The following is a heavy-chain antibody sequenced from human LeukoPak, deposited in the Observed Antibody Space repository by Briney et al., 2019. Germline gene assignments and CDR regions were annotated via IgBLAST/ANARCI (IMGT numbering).Heavy chain of an antibody. J-gene: IGHJ4*02. Sequence: GASVKVSCKASGYTFTGYYMHWVRQAPGQGLEWMGRINPNSGGTNYAQKFQGRVTMTRDTSISTAYMELSRLRSDDTAVYYCARGNAVTKQQPDNDYWGQGTLVTVSS. CDR1: GYTFTGYY. CDR3: ARGNAVTKQQPDNDY. V-gene: IGHV1-2*06. D-gene: IGHD6-13*01. CDR2: INPNSGGT.